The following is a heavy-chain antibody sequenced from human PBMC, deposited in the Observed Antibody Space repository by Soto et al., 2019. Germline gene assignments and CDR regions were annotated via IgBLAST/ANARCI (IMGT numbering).Heavy chain of an antibody. D-gene: IGHD3-10*01. CDR3: ARTGCFNTHNYHPYQMDF. Sequence: ASVKVSCKASGYTFTSYAMHWVRQAPGQRLEWMGWINAGNGNTKYSQKFQGRVTITRDTSASTAYMELSSLRSEDTAVYYCARTGCFNTHNYHPYQMDFWAQGSTVPGS. CDR1: GYTFTSYA. V-gene: IGHV1-3*01. J-gene: IGHJ6*02. CDR2: INAGNGNT.